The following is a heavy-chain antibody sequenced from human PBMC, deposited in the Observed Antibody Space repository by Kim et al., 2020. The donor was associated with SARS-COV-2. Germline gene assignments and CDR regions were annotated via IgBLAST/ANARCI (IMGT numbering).Heavy chain of an antibody. CDR2: INHSGST. V-gene: IGHV4-34*01. D-gene: IGHD3-10*01. CDR3: ARGVWYYGSGSYRRYYFDY. Sequence: SETLSLTCAVYGGSFSGYYWSWIRQPPGKGLEWIGEINHSGSTNYNPSLKSRVTISVDTSKNQFSLKLSSVTAADTAVYYCARGVWYYGSGSYRRYYFDYWGQGTLVTVSS. J-gene: IGHJ4*02. CDR1: GGSFSGYY.